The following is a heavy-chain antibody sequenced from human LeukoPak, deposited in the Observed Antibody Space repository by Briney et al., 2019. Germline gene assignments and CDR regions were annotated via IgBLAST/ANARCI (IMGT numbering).Heavy chain of an antibody. V-gene: IGHV1-18*01. CDR2: ISAYNGNT. CDR1: GYTFTSYG. J-gene: IGHJ4*02. Sequence: ASVKVSCKASGYTFTSYGISWVRQAPGQGLEWMGWISAYNGNTNYAQKLQGRVTLTTDTSTSTAYMELRSLRSDDTAVYYCARDRTPVVVVAGDYWGQGTLVTVSS. CDR3: ARDRTPVVVVAGDY. D-gene: IGHD2-15*01.